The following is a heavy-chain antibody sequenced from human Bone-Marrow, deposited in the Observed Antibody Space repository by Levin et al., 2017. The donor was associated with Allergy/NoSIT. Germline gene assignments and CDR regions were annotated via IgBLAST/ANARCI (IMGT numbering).Heavy chain of an antibody. V-gene: IGHV4-59*08. CDR2: IYYSGRT. CDR1: GDPISSFY. Sequence: SETLSLTCTVSGDPISSFYWSWVRQAPGKGLEWIGYIYYSGRTNYNPSLESRATIAVDTSRGQFSLKLTSRTAADTAVYYCARLRAYDNHWFDPWGQGVLVTVSS. D-gene: IGHD3-9*01. J-gene: IGHJ5*02. CDR3: ARLRAYDNHWFDP.